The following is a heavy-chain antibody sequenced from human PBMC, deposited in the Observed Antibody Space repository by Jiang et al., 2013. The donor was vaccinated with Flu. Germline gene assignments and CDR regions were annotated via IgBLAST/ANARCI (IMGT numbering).Heavy chain of an antibody. CDR1: GFTFSSYA. Sequence: VQLVESGGGVVQPGRSLRLSCAASGFTFSSYAMHWVRQAPGKGLEWVAVISYDGSNKYYADSVKGRFTISRDNSKNTLYLQMNSLRAEDTAVYYCARDLKWRAVAGIQNWGQGTLVTVSS. CDR3: ARDLKWRAVAGIQN. V-gene: IGHV3-30-3*01. D-gene: IGHD6-19*01. CDR2: ISYDGSNK. J-gene: IGHJ1*01.